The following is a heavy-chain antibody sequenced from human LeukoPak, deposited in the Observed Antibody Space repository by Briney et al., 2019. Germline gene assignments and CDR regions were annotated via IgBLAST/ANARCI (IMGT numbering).Heavy chain of an antibody. V-gene: IGHV2-5*02. CDR2: IYWDDDK. D-gene: IGHD3-10*01. Sequence: SGPTLVNPTQTLTLTCSFSGFSLNPSEVGVGWIRQPPGEALEWLALIYWDDDKRYSPFLESRVTITKVTSKNQVVLRMTNVDSVDTATYYCAHSTVWFTPTFLFWGQGTLVTVSS. CDR1: GFSLNPSEVG. J-gene: IGHJ4*02. CDR3: AHSTVWFTPTFLF.